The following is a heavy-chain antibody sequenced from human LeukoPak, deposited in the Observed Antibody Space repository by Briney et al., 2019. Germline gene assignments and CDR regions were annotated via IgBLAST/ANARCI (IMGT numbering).Heavy chain of an antibody. V-gene: IGHV3-30*04. CDR2: ISYDGSNK. CDR1: GFTFSSYA. D-gene: IGHD2-2*01. J-gene: IGHJ4*02. CDR3: AKDLNYAFDY. Sequence: GGSLRLSCAASGFTFSSYAMHWVRQAPGKGLEWVAVISYDGSNKYYADSVKGRFTISRDNAKNTLYLQMRSLMTEDTAVYYCAKDLNYAFDYWGQGTLVTVSS.